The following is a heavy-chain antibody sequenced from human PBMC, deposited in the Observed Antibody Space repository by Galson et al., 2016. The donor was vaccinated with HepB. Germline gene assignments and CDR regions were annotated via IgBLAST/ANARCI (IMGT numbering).Heavy chain of an antibody. D-gene: IGHD2/OR15-2a*01. CDR2: IYSGGST. CDR1: GFTVSNNY. Sequence: SLRLSCAASGFTVSNNYMSWVRQAPGKGLEWVSLIYSGGSTYYADSVKGRFTISRDNSKNTLYLQMNSLMAEDTAVYFCCRERRGNSGFYYFDYWDQGTLVTVSS. V-gene: IGHV3-53*01. J-gene: IGHJ4*02. CDR3: CRERRGNSGFYYFDY.